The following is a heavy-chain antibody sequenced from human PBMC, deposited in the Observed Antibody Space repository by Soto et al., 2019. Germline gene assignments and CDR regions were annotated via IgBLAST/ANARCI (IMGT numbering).Heavy chain of an antibody. D-gene: IGHD6-19*01. Sequence: GGSLRLSCAASGFTFSSYAMSWVRQAPGKGLEWVSAISGSGGSTYYADSVKGRFTISRDNSKNTLYLQMNSLRAEDTAVYYCAKVYSSGWYYYYGMDVWGQGTTVTVS. V-gene: IGHV3-23*01. J-gene: IGHJ6*02. CDR2: ISGSGGST. CDR1: GFTFSSYA. CDR3: AKVYSSGWYYYYGMDV.